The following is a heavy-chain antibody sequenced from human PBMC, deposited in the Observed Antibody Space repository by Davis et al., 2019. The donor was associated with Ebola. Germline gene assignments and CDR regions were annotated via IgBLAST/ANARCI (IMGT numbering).Heavy chain of an antibody. D-gene: IGHD2-15*01. V-gene: IGHV3-7*01. CDR2: IKQDGSEK. CDR3: ARCAGGSCYRSKNGMDV. Sequence: GESLKISCAASGFTFSSYWMSWVRQAPGKGLEWVANIKQDGSEKYYVDSVKGRFTISRDNAKNSLYLQMNSLRAEDTAVYYCARCAGGSCYRSKNGMDVWGKGTTVTVSS. J-gene: IGHJ6*04. CDR1: GFTFSSYW.